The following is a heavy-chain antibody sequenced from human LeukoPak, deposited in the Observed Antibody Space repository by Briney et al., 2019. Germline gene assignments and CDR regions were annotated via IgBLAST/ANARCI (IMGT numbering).Heavy chain of an antibody. V-gene: IGHV5-51*01. CDR1: GYSFTSYW. CDR2: IYPGDSDT. D-gene: IGHD5-18*01. Sequence: GESLKISCKGSGYSFTSYWIGWVRQMPGKGLEWMGIIYPGDSDTRYSPSFQGQVTISADKSISTAYLQWSSLKASDTAMYYCARPRGYSCGFDAFDIWGQGTMVTVSS. J-gene: IGHJ3*02. CDR3: ARPRGYSCGFDAFDI.